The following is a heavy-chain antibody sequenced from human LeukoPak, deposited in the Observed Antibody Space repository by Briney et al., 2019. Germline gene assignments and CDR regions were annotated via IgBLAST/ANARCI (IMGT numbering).Heavy chain of an antibody. CDR2: INPNSGGT. Sequence: ASVKVSCKASGYTFTGYYMHWVRQAPGQGLEWMGWINPNSGGTNYAQKLQGRVTMTTDTSTSTAYMELRSLRSDDTAVYYCARDNPGITGTPDYWGQGTLVTVSS. V-gene: IGHV1-2*02. CDR3: ARDNPGITGTPDY. CDR1: GYTFTGYY. J-gene: IGHJ4*02. D-gene: IGHD1-20*01.